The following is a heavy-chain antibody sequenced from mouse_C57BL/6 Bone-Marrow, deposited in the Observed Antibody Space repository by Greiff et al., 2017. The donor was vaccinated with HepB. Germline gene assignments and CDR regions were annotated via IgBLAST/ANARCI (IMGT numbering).Heavy chain of an antibody. CDR3: ARGVYYYGSSYYLDD. CDR2: IYPSDSET. D-gene: IGHD1-1*01. J-gene: IGHJ2*01. V-gene: IGHV1-61*01. Sequence: QVQLQQPGAELVRPGSSVKLSCKASGYTFTSYWMAWVKQRPGQGLEWIGNIYPSDSETHYNQKFKDKATLTVDKSSSTAYMQISSLTSEDSAVYYCARGVYYYGSSYYLDDWGQGTTLTVSS. CDR1: GYTFTSYW.